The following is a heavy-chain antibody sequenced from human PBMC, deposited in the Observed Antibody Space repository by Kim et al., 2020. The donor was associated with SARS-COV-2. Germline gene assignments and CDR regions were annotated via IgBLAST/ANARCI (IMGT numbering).Heavy chain of an antibody. CDR1: GFNFSDYA. D-gene: IGHD3-16*01. Sequence: GGSLRLSCTGSGFNFSDYAIHWVRRAPGKGLEYVSVTTRNGDGSFYADSVAGRFTVSRDNSKHKIFLQMNILRLEDTSISYCVKYRRSYGDVLWGQGTLVIVSS. V-gene: IGHV3-64D*06. CDR2: TTRNGDGS. CDR3: VKYRRSYGDVL. J-gene: IGHJ4*02.